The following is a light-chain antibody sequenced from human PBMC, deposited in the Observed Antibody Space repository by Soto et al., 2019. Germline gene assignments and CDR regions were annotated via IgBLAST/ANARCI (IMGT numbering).Light chain of an antibody. J-gene: IGKJ2*01. CDR2: AAS. CDR1: QSISSY. Sequence: DIQMTQSPSSLSASVGDRVTITCRASQSISSYLNWYQQKPGKAPKLLIYAASSLQSGVPSRFSGSGSGTDFTLTISSLQPEDFATYYCQQSYSTPAFVQVTKREIK. V-gene: IGKV1-39*01. CDR3: QQSYSTPA.